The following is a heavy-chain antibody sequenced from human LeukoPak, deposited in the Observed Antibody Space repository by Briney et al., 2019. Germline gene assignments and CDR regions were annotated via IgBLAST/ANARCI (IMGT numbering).Heavy chain of an antibody. V-gene: IGHV4-31*03. CDR3: ARVPIVVVPAAIGVVYYYYGMDV. CDR1: GGSISSGGYY. D-gene: IGHD2-2*01. J-gene: IGHJ6*04. Sequence: PSQTLSLTCTVSGGSISSGGYYWSWIRQHPGKGLEWIGYIYYSGSTYYNPSLKSRVTISVDTSKNQFSLTLSSVTAADTAVYYCARVPIVVVPAAIGVVYYYYGMDVWGKGTTVTVSS. CDR2: IYYSGST.